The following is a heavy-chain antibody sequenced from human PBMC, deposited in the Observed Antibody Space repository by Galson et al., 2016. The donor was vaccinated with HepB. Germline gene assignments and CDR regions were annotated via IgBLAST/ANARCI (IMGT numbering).Heavy chain of an antibody. CDR2: IKQDGSEK. D-gene: IGHD6-19*01. Sequence: SLRLSCAASGFTFSYYWMTWVRQAPGKGLEWVANIKQDGSEKYYVDSVKGRFTISRDNAKKSLYLQMNSLRAEDTAVYYCARVGGERIRAVAYFDYWGQGALVTVSS. J-gene: IGHJ4*02. CDR3: ARVGGERIRAVAYFDY. CDR1: GFTFSYYW. V-gene: IGHV3-7*01.